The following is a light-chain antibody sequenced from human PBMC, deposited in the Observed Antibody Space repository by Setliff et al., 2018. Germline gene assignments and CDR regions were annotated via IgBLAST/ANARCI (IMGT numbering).Light chain of an antibody. CDR3: CSYTSSDTYV. CDR1: SSDVGTSYNY. CDR2: DVN. Sequence: QSVLTQPASVSGSPGQSITISCTGTSSDVGTSYNYVSWYQQHPGKAPKLMIYDVNKRPSGVSNRFSGSKSGNTASLTISGLQPEDEADYYCCSYTSSDTYVFGSGTNVTVL. J-gene: IGLJ1*01. V-gene: IGLV2-14*03.